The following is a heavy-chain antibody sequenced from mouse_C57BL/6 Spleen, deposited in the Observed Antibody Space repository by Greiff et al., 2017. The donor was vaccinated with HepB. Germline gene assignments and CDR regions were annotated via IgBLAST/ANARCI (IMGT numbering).Heavy chain of an antibody. CDR2: IYPGDGDT. Sequence: VKLVESGPELVKPGASVKISCKASGYAFSSSWMNWVKQRPGKGLEWIGRIYPGDGDTNYNGKFKGKATLTADKSSSTAYMQLSSLTSEDSAVYFCASYGSSHYFDYWGQGTTLTVSS. CDR1: GYAFSSSW. D-gene: IGHD1-1*01. V-gene: IGHV1-82*01. J-gene: IGHJ2*01. CDR3: ASYGSSHYFDY.